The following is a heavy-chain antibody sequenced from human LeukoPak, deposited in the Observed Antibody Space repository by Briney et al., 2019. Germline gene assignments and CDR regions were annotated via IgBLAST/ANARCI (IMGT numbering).Heavy chain of an antibody. D-gene: IGHD3-3*01. V-gene: IGHV2-70*04. CDR1: GFSLSTSGMR. Sequence: SGPALVKPTQTLTLTCTFSGFSLSTSGMRVSWIRQPPGKALEWLARLDWDDDKFYSTSLKTRLTISKDTSKNQVVLTMTNMDPVDTATYYCARNFGYYDFWSGYYLGSGYFDYWGQGTLVTVSS. J-gene: IGHJ4*02. CDR2: LDWDDDK. CDR3: ARNFGYYDFWSGYYLGSGYFDY.